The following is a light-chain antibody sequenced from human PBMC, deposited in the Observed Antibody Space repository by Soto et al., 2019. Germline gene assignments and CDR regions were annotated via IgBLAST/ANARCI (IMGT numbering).Light chain of an antibody. V-gene: IGKV2-28*01. J-gene: IGKJ1*01. CDR2: LGS. Sequence: DIVMTQSPLSLPVTPGEPASISCRSSQSLLHSNGYNFLDWYLQKPGQSPQLLIYLGSNRASGVPDRFSGSGSGTDFTLTISRVEAEDVGVYYCMQALQIPPTFGLGTRVEIK. CDR3: MQALQIPPT. CDR1: QSLLHSNGYNF.